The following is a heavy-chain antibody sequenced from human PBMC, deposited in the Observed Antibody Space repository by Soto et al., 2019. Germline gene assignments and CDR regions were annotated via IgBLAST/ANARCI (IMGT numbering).Heavy chain of an antibody. CDR3: ARGRYFDPLRFDY. CDR2: IYYSGST. J-gene: IGHJ4*02. V-gene: IGHV4-59*01. Sequence: SETLSLTCTVSGGSISSYYWSWIRQPPGKGLEWIGYIYYSGSTNYNPSLKSRVTISVDTSKNQFSLKLSSVTAADTAVYYCARGRYFDPLRFDYWGQGTLVTVSS. CDR1: GGSISSYY. D-gene: IGHD3-9*01.